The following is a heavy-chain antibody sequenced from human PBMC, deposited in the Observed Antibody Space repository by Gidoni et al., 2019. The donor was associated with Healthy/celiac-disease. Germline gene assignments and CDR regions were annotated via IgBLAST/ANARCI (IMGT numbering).Heavy chain of an antibody. Sequence: QLQLQESGPGLVKPSETLSLTCTVSGCSSSSSSYYWGWIRQPPGKGLEWIGSIYYSGSTYSNPSLKSRVTISVDTSKNQFALKLSSVTAADTAVYYWARLVTEVYFDYWGQGTLVTVSS. J-gene: IGHJ4*02. V-gene: IGHV4-39*01. CDR2: IYYSGST. D-gene: IGHD3-16*02. CDR3: ARLVTEVYFDY. CDR1: GCSSSSSSYY.